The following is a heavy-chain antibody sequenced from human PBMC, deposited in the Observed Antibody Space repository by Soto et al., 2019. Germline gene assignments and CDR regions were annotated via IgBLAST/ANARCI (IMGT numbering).Heavy chain of an antibody. V-gene: IGHV3-33*01. CDR3: ARGPAFIGLDY. D-gene: IGHD1-26*01. CDR2: IWYDGSNK. Sequence: PGGSLRLSXAASGFTFSSYGMHWVCQAQGKGLEWVAVIWYDGSNKYYADSVKGRFTISRDNSKNTLYLQMNSLRAEDTAIYYCARGPAFIGLDYWGQGTPVTVS. J-gene: IGHJ4*02. CDR1: GFTFSSYG.